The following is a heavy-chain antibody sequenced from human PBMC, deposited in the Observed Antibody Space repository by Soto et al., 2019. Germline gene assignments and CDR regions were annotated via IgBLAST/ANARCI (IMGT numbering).Heavy chain of an antibody. V-gene: IGHV3-48*02. D-gene: IGHD3-3*01. CDR2: ISSSGGIK. CDR1: GFTFSPYS. J-gene: IGHJ4*02. CDR3: ARDRSTTLGVVTPIDH. Sequence: GGSLRLSCAASGFTFSPYSMNWVRQAPGKGLEWISYISSSGGIKYYADSVRGRFTISRDNVKNFLYLQMDSLRDDDTAMYFCARDRSTTLGVVTPIDHWGQGTLVTV.